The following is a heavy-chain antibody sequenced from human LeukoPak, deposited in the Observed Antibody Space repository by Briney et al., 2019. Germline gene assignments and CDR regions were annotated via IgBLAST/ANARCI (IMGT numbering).Heavy chain of an antibody. CDR3: ARVGATRIDYFDY. D-gene: IGHD1-26*01. V-gene: IGHV4-31*03. J-gene: IGHJ4*02. CDR1: GGSISSGGYY. CDR2: IYYSGST. Sequence: SQTLSLTCTVSGGSISSGGYYWSWIRQHPGKGLEWIGYIYYSGSTYYNPSLKSRVTISVDTSKNQFSLKLSSVTAADTAVYYCARVGATRIDYFDYWGQGTLVTVSS.